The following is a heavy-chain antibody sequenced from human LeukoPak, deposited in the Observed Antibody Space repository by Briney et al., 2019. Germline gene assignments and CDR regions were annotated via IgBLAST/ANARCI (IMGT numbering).Heavy chain of an antibody. Sequence: SGGSLRLSCAASGLTFSSYGMHWVRQAPGKGLEWVAVIWYDGSNKCYADSVKGRFTISRDNSKNTLYLQMNSLRAEDTAVYYCAGDYGEHYYGIDVWGQGTTVTVSS. J-gene: IGHJ6*02. CDR3: AGDYGEHYYGIDV. D-gene: IGHD4-17*01. V-gene: IGHV3-33*01. CDR1: GLTFSSYG. CDR2: IWYDGSNK.